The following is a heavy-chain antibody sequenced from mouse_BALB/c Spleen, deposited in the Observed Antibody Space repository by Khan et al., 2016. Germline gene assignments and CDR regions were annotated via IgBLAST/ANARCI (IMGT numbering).Heavy chain of an antibody. J-gene: IGHJ4*01. CDR1: GFTFTDYY. D-gene: IGHD2-4*01. V-gene: IGHV7-3*02. CDR3: ARPIYDYGYAMDY. Sequence: EVELVESGGGLVQPGGSLRLSCATSGFTFTDYYMSWVRQPPGKALEWLGFIRNKANGYTTEYSASVKGRFTISRDNSPSILYLQMNTLRAEDSATYYCARPIYDYGYAMDYWGQGTSVTVSS. CDR2: IRNKANGYTT.